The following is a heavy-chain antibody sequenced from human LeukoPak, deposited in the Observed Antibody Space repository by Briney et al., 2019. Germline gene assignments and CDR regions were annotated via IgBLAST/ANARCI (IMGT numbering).Heavy chain of an antibody. V-gene: IGHV3-21*01. CDR1: GFTFNNYN. CDR3: ARAALRYFDRDAFDI. D-gene: IGHD3-9*01. Sequence: GGSLRLSCAASGFTFNNYNMNWVRQAPGKGLEWVSSISSSSSSYIYYADSVKGRFTISRDNAKNSLYLQMNSLRAEDTAVYYCARAALRYFDRDAFDIWGQGTMVNVSS. CDR2: ISSSSSSYI. J-gene: IGHJ3*02.